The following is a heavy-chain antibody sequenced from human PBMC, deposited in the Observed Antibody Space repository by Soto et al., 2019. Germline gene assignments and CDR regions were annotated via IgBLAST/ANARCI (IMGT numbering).Heavy chain of an antibody. CDR2: INSDGSST. V-gene: IGHV3-74*01. Sequence: GGSLRLSCAASGFTFSTYWMHWVRQAPGKGLVWVSRINSDGSSTRYADSVKGRFSISRDNAKNTLYLQMNSVRAEDTAVYYCARVGVDTTIVAGGYHYCGLDVWGQGTTVTVSS. D-gene: IGHD5-18*01. CDR3: ARVGVDTTIVAGGYHYCGLDV. CDR1: GFTFSTYW. J-gene: IGHJ6*02.